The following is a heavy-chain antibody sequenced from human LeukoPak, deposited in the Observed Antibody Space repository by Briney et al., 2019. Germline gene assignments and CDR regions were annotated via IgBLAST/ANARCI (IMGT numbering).Heavy chain of an antibody. J-gene: IGHJ4*02. CDR2: INWNGGST. D-gene: IGHD3-10*01. CDR3: ARVRVSVYYGSGSYPYYFDY. V-gene: IGHV3-20*04. Sequence: GGSLRLSCAASGFTFSSYWMHWVRQAPGKGLEWVSGINWNGGSTGYADSVKGRFTISRDNAKNSLYLQMNSLRAEDTALYYCARVRVSVYYGSGSYPYYFDYWGQGTLVTVSS. CDR1: GFTFSSYW.